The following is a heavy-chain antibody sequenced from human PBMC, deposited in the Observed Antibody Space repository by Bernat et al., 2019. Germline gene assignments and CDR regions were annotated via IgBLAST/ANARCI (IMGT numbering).Heavy chain of an antibody. CDR3: ERSRINMVRGARGADFCDY. J-gene: IGHJ4*02. Sequence: QVQLVESGGGVVQPGRSLRLSCAASGFTFSSYGMHWVRQAPGKGLEWVAVIWYDGSNKYYADSVKGRFTISRDNSKNTLYLQMNSLRAEDTAVYYCERSRINMVRGARGADFCDYWRERPLLPVSS. CDR2: IWYDGSNK. CDR1: GFTFSSYG. V-gene: IGHV3-33*01. D-gene: IGHD3-10*01.